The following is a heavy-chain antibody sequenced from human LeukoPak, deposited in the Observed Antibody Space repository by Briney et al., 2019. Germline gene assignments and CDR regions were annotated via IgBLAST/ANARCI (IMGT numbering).Heavy chain of an antibody. V-gene: IGHV3-21*04. CDR2: ISSSSSYI. CDR3: AKDLTLSGWPRKGFDP. J-gene: IGHJ5*02. CDR1: GFTFSSYS. Sequence: GGSLRLSCAASGFTFSSYSMNWVRQAPGKGLEWVSSISSSSSYIYYADSVKGRFTISRDNAKNSLYLQVNSLRAEDTAVYSCAKDLTLSGWPRKGFDPWGQGTLVTVSS. D-gene: IGHD6-19*01.